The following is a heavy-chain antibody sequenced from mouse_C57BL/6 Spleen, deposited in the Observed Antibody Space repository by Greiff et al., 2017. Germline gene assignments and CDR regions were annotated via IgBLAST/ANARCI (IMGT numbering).Heavy chain of an antibody. CDR3: VGDLYGGSCSFAD. J-gene: IGHJ3*01. CDR2: IRSKSSNYAT. V-gene: IGHV10-3*01. Sequence: EVQLVESGGGLVQPKGSLKLSCAASGFTFNTYAMHWVRQAPGKGLEWVARIRSKSSNYATYYADSVKDRFTISRDDSKNVLYLQMNNRRTEDAAMYYCVGDLYGGSCSFADWGQGTLVTVSA. D-gene: IGHD1-1*01. CDR1: GFTFNTYA.